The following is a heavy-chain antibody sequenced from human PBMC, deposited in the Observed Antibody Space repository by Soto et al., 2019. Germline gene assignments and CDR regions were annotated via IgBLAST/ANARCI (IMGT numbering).Heavy chain of an antibody. CDR3: AKDKSSSFPAAFDP. CDR2: ISGNGGYT. Sequence: GGSLRLSCAASGFTFSNYAMSWVRQAPGKGLEWVSAISGNGGYTYYADSVKGRFTISRDNSKNTLYLQMNSVRAEDTAVYYCAKDKSSSFPAAFDPWGQGTLVTVSS. V-gene: IGHV3-23*01. J-gene: IGHJ5*02. D-gene: IGHD6-6*01. CDR1: GFTFSNYA.